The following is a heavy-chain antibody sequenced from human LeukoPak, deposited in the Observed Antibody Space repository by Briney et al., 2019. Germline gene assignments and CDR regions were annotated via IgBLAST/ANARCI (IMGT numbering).Heavy chain of an antibody. V-gene: IGHV3-74*01. CDR2: ITSDGSST. CDR1: GFTFSPYW. Sequence: GGSLRLSCAASGFTFSPYWMHWVRHAPGKGLVWVARITSDGSSTAYADSVKGRFTISRDNTKNTLYLHMNNLRAEDTAVYYCARARCSRTSCNTESDYWGQGTLVTVSS. J-gene: IGHJ4*02. D-gene: IGHD2-2*01. CDR3: ARARCSRTSCNTESDY.